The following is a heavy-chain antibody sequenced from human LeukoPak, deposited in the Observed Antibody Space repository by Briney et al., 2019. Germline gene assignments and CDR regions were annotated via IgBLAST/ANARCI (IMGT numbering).Heavy chain of an antibody. CDR1: GYTFTGYY. CDR3: ARQQWVVNAFDI. CDR2: INPNSGGT. D-gene: IGHD6-19*01. Sequence: ASVKVSCKASGYTFTGYYMHWVRQAPGQGLEWMGWINPNSGGTNYAQKFQGRVTMTRDTSISTAYMELSRLRSDDTAVYYCARQQWVVNAFDIWGQGTMVTVSS. J-gene: IGHJ3*02. V-gene: IGHV1-2*02.